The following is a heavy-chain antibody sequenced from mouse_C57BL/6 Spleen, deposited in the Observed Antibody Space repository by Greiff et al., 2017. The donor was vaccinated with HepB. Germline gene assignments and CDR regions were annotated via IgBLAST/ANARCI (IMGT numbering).Heavy chain of an antibody. V-gene: IGHV1-59*01. D-gene: IGHD2-3*01. J-gene: IGHJ3*01. Sequence: QVQLQQPGAELVRPGTSVKLSCKASGYTFTSYWMHWVKQRPGQGLEWIGVIDPSDSYTNYNQKFKGKATLTVDTSSSTAYMQLSSLTSEDSAVYYCARGPYDGYYVWFAYWGQGTLVTVSA. CDR1: GYTFTSYW. CDR2: IDPSDSYT. CDR3: ARGPYDGYYVWFAY.